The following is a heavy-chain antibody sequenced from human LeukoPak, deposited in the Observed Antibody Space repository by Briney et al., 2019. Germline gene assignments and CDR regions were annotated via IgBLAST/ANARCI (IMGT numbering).Heavy chain of an antibody. J-gene: IGHJ6*02. CDR2: IKEDGSEK. V-gene: IGHV3-7*01. CDR3: ARDFGQSYGMDV. CDR1: GFTLSSYN. D-gene: IGHD3-3*01. Sequence: PGGSLRLSCVASGFTLSSYNMKWVRQAPGKGLEWVANIKEDGSEKYYVDSVKGRFTISRDNAKTSLYLQMNSLRAEDTAVYYCARDFGQSYGMDVWGQGTTVTVSS.